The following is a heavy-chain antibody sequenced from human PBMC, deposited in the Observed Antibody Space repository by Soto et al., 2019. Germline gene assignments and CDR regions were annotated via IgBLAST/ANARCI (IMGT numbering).Heavy chain of an antibody. CDR3: ARTTSRSRDTSGLGRTDF. Sequence: QVQLVESGGGVVQPGRSLILSCAASGFTFNNYAMHWVRQAPGKGLEWVAVISYDGSKKYYADSVKGRFTIARDNSKNTLYLQINSLRPEDTAVFYCARTTSRSRDTSGLGRTDFWGQGTLVTVSS. J-gene: IGHJ4*02. CDR1: GFTFNNYA. V-gene: IGHV3-30-3*01. D-gene: IGHD5-18*01. CDR2: ISYDGSKK.